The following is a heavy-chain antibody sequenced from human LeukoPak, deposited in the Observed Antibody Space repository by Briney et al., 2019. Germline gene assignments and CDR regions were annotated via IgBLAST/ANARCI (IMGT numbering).Heavy chain of an antibody. CDR1: GGSFSGYY. D-gene: IGHD3-10*01. J-gene: IGHJ4*02. Sequence: SETLSLTCAVYGGSFSGYYWSWIRQPPGKGLEWIGEINHNGSTNYNPSLKSRVTISVDTSKNQFSLKLSSVTAADTAVYYCARLGLWFGELGYGYWGQGTLVTVSS. V-gene: IGHV4-34*01. CDR2: INHNGST. CDR3: ARLGLWFGELGYGY.